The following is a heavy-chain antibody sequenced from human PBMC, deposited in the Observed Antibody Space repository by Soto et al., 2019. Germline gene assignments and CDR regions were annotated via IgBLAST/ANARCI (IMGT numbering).Heavy chain of an antibody. CDR1: GGTFNTFP. CDR3: STSNSSSWQNDY. V-gene: IGHV1-69*01. CDR2: IIHIFETA. D-gene: IGHD6-13*01. J-gene: IGHJ4*02. Sequence: QVQLEQSGAEVKKPGSSVKVSCKASGGTFNTFPISWVRQAPGQGLEWIGGIIHIFETANYAQRLQDRLTITADESTRTAYMELSRLTSDDTAIYFCSTSNSSSWQNDYWGLGTLVVGSS.